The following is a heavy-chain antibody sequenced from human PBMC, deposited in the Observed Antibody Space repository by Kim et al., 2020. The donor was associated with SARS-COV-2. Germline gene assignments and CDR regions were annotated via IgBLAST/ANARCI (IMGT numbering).Heavy chain of an antibody. CDR3: ARGLELRGRGPEVFDY. J-gene: IGHJ4*02. Sequence: SETLSLTCTVSGGSISSYYWSWIRQPPGKGLEWIGYIYYSGSTNYNPSLKSRVTISVDTSKNQFSLKLSSVTAADTAVYYCARGLELRGRGPEVFDYWGQGTLVTVSS. CDR1: GGSISSYY. CDR2: IYYSGST. D-gene: IGHD1-7*01. V-gene: IGHV4-59*13.